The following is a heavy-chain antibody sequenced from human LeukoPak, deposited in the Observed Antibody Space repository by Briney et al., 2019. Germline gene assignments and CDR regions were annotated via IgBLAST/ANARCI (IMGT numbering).Heavy chain of an antibody. CDR2: IYTSGST. D-gene: IGHD6-13*01. V-gene: IGHV4-61*02. CDR1: GGSISSGSYY. J-gene: IGHJ4*02. Sequence: SETLSLTCTVSGGSISSGSYYWSWIRQPAGKGLEWIGRIYTSGSTNYNPSLKSRVTISVDTSKNQFSLKLSSVTAADTAVYYCAREGIAAAGTGDYWDQGTLVTVSS. CDR3: AREGIAAAGTGDY.